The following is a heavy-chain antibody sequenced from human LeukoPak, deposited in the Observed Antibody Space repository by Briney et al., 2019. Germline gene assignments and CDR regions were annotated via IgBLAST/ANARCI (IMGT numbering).Heavy chain of an antibody. CDR2: ITGSGGNT. CDR3: AKDRRMQFPYYKNV. D-gene: IGHD2/OR15-2a*01. V-gene: IGHV3-23*01. J-gene: IGHJ6*03. Sequence: LPGGSLRLSCAASGFTFNNYAMTWVRQAPGQGLEWVSIITGSGGNTYYADSVKGRFIISRDNSKNTLYLQMNSLRVEDTAIYYCAKDRRMQFPYYKNVWGNGTRVTVSS. CDR1: GFTFNNYA.